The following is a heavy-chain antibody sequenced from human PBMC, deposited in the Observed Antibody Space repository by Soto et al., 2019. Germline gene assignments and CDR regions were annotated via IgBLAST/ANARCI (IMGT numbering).Heavy chain of an antibody. CDR3: ARVLGAPLYYFDY. J-gene: IGHJ4*02. Sequence: SETLSLTCSVSGGSISSGSYYWGWIRQTPGRGLEWIASMYHGGTTYSNPSLKSRVTISVDTSKNQFSLRLTSVTAADTAVYYCARVLGAPLYYFDYWGQGILVTVSS. D-gene: IGHD1-26*01. CDR1: GGSISSGSYY. V-gene: IGHV4-39*02. CDR2: MYHGGTT.